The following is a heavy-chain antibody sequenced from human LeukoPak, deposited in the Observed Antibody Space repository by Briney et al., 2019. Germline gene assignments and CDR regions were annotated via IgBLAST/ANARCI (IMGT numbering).Heavy chain of an antibody. CDR3: ASGHYYGSGSYRSGDMDFDY. D-gene: IGHD3-10*01. V-gene: IGHV1-2*02. J-gene: IGHJ4*02. CDR1: GGTFSSYA. Sequence: ASVKVSCKASGGTFSSYAISWVRQAPAQGLEWMGWINPNSGGTNYAQKFQGRVTMTRDTSISTAYMELSRLRSDDKAVYYCASGHYYGSGSYRSGDMDFDYWGQGTLVTVSS. CDR2: INPNSGGT.